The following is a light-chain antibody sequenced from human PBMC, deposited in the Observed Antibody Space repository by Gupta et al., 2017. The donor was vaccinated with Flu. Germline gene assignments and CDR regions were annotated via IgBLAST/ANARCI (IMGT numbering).Light chain of an antibody. V-gene: IGKV1-9*01. CDR2: AAS. CDR3: QQLNSYSPIT. J-gene: IGKJ5*01. Sequence: DIQLTQSPSFLSASVGDRVTITCRASQGISSYLAWYQQKPGKAPKLLIYAASTLQSGVPSRFSGSGSGTEFTLTISSRQPEDFATYYCQQLNSYSPITFGQGTRLEIK. CDR1: QGISSY.